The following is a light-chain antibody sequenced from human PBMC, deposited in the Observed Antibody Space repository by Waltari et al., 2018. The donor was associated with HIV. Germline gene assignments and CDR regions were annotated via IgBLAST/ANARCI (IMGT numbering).Light chain of an antibody. CDR3: SSYTSSTYVV. J-gene: IGLJ2*01. Sequence: QSALTQPASVSGSPGQSITISCPGTSNDVGGYNYVSWYQQHPGNVTKIMINDVSNRPAVVSHRFSGSKSGNTASLTISGLQAEDEADYYCSSYTSSTYVVFGGGTKLTVL. CDR1: SNDVGGYNY. V-gene: IGLV2-14*03. CDR2: DVS.